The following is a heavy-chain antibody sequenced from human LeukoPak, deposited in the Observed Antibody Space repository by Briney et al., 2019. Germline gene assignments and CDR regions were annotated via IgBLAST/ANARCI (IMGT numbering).Heavy chain of an antibody. D-gene: IGHD6-6*01. CDR2: ISYTGKSQ. V-gene: IGHV3-30*18. Sequence: GGSLRLSGAASGFTFSNYGMQWVRQAPGKGLEWVAVISYTGKSQYYVDSVKGRFTISRDNSKNTLYLQMSSLRAEDTAVYYCVKETDEYSSSSSDYWGQGTLVTVSS. CDR3: VKETDEYSSSSSDY. J-gene: IGHJ4*02. CDR1: GFTFSNYG.